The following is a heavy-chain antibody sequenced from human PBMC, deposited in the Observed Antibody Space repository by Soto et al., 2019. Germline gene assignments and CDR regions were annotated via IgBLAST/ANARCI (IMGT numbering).Heavy chain of an antibody. Sequence: TLSLTCTVSGGSISSDYWSWIRQPPGKGLEWIGYIHYSGSTDYNPSLKSRVTISVDTSKNQFSLKLSSVTAADTAVYYCARGRMTTIDQGAFDIWGQGTMVTVSS. CDR1: GGSISSDY. D-gene: IGHD4-17*01. CDR2: IHYSGST. J-gene: IGHJ3*02. CDR3: ARGRMTTIDQGAFDI. V-gene: IGHV4-59*12.